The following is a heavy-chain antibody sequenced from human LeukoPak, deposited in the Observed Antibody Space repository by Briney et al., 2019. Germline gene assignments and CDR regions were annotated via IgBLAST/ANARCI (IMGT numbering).Heavy chain of an antibody. CDR3: ARPFRRVRGVITDAFDI. CDR2: IYYSGST. CDR1: GGSISSSSYY. D-gene: IGHD3-10*01. V-gene: IGHV4-39*01. Sequence: PSQCLSLACTVYGGSISSSSYYWGWIRQPPWKGLEWFVRIYYSGSTCYNQSLKGRVTIAVDTPKNQFSLKLSSVTAADTAVYYCARPFRRVRGVITDAFDIWGQGTMVTVSS. J-gene: IGHJ3*02.